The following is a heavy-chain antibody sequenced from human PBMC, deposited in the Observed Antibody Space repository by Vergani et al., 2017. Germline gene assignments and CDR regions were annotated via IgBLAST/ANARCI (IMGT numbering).Heavy chain of an antibody. CDR2: IYYSGST. CDR3: ARKGSSSWYGDWFDP. V-gene: IGHV4-59*01. D-gene: IGHD6-13*01. Sequence: QVKLQESGPGLVKPSETLSLTCTVSGGSIRSYYWSWIRQPPGKGLEWIGYIYYSGSTNYNHSLKRRVTISVDTSKNQFSLKRSSVTAADTAVYYCARKGSSSWYGDWFDPWSQGTLVTVSS. J-gene: IGHJ5*02. CDR1: GGSIRSYY.